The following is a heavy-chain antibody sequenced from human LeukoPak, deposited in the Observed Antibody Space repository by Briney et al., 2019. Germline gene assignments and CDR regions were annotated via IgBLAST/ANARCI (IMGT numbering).Heavy chain of an antibody. J-gene: IGHJ3*02. V-gene: IGHV3-15*01. CDR1: GFTFSNAW. CDR2: IKSKTDGGTT. Sequence: GGSLRLSWAASGFTFSNAWMSWVRQAPGKGLEWVGRIKSKTDGGTTDYAAPVKGRFTISRDDSKNTLYLQMNSLKTEDTAVYYCTLKGVVAATGGAFDIWGQGTMVTVSS. CDR3: TLKGVVAATGGAFDI. D-gene: IGHD2-15*01.